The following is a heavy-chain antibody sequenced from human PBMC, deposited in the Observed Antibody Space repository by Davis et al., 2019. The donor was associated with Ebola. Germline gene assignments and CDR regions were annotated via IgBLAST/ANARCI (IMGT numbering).Heavy chain of an antibody. CDR2: INPNSGGT. CDR3: ALPSGSYCSGGSCYSRPDDY. J-gene: IGHJ4*02. Sequence: ASVKVSCKASGYTFTGYYMHWVRQAPGQGLEWMGRINPNSGGTNYAQKFQGRVTMTRDTSISTVYMELSRLRSDDTAVYYCALPSGSYCSGGSCYSRPDDYWGQGTLVTVSS. D-gene: IGHD2-15*01. CDR1: GYTFTGYY. V-gene: IGHV1-2*06.